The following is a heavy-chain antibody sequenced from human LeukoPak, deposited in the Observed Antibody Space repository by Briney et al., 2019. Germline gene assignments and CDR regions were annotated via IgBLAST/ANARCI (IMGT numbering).Heavy chain of an antibody. Sequence: GGSLRLSCAASGFTSSSYAMSWVRQAPGKGLEWVSSISSSSTYIYYADSVKGRFTISRDNAKNSLYLQMNSLRDEDTAVYYCARGSPNLFDYWGQGTLVTVSS. D-gene: IGHD1-14*01. CDR2: ISSSSTYI. V-gene: IGHV3-21*01. J-gene: IGHJ4*02. CDR3: ARGSPNLFDY. CDR1: GFTSSSYA.